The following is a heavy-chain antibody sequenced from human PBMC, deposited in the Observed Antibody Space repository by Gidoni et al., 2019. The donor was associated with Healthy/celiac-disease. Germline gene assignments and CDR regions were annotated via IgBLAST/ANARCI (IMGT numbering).Heavy chain of an antibody. J-gene: IGHJ6*02. V-gene: IGHV1-18*01. CDR2: ISAYNGNT. D-gene: IGHD2-15*01. Sequence: QVQLVQSGAEVKKPGASVKVSCKASGYTFTSSVIRWVRQAPGQGLEWMGWISAYNGNTNYEQKLQGRVTMTTDTSTSTAYMERRSLRSDDTAVYYCARELAGYCSGGSCYSYYYYGMDVWGQGTTVTVSS. CDR1: GYTFTSSV. CDR3: ARELAGYCSGGSCYSYYYYGMDV.